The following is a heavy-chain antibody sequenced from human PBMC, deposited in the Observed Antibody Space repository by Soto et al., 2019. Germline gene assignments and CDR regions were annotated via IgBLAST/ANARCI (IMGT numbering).Heavy chain of an antibody. Sequence: GGSLRLSCAASGFTFSSYSMNWVRQAPGKGLEWVSYISSSSSTIYYADSVKGRFTISRDNAKNSLYLQMNSLRAEDTAVYYCARDQGGPTSLPDAFDIWGQGTMVTVSS. CDR1: GFTFSSYS. J-gene: IGHJ3*02. D-gene: IGHD2-15*01. CDR2: ISSSSSTI. CDR3: ARDQGGPTSLPDAFDI. V-gene: IGHV3-48*01.